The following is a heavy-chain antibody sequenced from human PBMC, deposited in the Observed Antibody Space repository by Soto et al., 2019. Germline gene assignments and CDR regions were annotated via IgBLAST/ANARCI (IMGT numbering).Heavy chain of an antibody. V-gene: IGHV1-69*13. CDR2: IIPIFGTA. Sequence: SGKVSCKASGGTFSSYAISWVRQAPGQGLEWMGGIIPIFGTANYAQKFQGRVTITADESTSTAYMELSSLRSEDTAVYYCARGIKGYFDWLFPYYYGMDVWGQGTKVTVSS. D-gene: IGHD3-9*01. J-gene: IGHJ6*02. CDR1: GGTFSSYA. CDR3: ARGIKGYFDWLFPYYYGMDV.